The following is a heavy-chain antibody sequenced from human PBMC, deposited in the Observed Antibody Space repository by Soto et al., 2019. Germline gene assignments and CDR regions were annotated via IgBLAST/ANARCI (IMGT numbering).Heavy chain of an antibody. D-gene: IGHD3-10*01. CDR2: INHSGST. J-gene: IGHJ4*02. CDR1: GGSFSGYY. Sequence: PSETLSLTCAVYGGSFSGYYWSWIRQPPGKGLEWIGEINHSGSTNYNPSLKSRVTISVDTSKNQFSLKLSSVTAADTAVYYCARGPIFTMVRGALSRVFDYWGQGTLFTVSS. V-gene: IGHV4-34*01. CDR3: ARGPIFTMVRGALSRVFDY.